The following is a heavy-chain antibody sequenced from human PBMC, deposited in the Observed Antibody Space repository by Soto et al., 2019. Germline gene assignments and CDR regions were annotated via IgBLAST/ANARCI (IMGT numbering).Heavy chain of an antibody. CDR3: ARLTSSGPLVDY. Sequence: SETLSLTCTVSGGSISSYYWSWIRQPPGKGLEWIGYIYYSGSTNYNPSLKSRVTISVDTSKNQFSLKLSSVTAADTAVYYCARLTSSGPLVDYWGQGTLVTVS. CDR1: GGSISSYY. V-gene: IGHV4-59*01. CDR2: IYYSGST. D-gene: IGHD3-22*01. J-gene: IGHJ4*02.